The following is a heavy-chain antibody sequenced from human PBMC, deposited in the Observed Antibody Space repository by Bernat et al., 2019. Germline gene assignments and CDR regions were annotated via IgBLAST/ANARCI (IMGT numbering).Heavy chain of an antibody. D-gene: IGHD5-12*01. J-gene: IGHJ4*02. CDR2: ISYDGSNK. Sequence: QVQLVESGGGVVQPGRSLRLSCAASASTFSSSAMHWVRQAPGKGLEWVAVISYDGSNKYYADSVKGRFTVSRDNSKNALCRQMNRLRAEDTAVYDCAKESGYVLYPGLDYWGQGTLVTVSS. CDR3: AKESGYVLYPGLDY. V-gene: IGHV3-30*18. CDR1: ASTFSSSA.